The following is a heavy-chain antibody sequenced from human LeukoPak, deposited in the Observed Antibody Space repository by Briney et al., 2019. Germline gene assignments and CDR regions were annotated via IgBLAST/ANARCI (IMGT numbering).Heavy chain of an antibody. J-gene: IGHJ4*02. V-gene: IGHV3-48*03. D-gene: IGHD3-22*01. CDR1: GFPFSSYE. Sequence: GGSLRLSCVASGFPFSSYEMNWVRQAPGKGLEWVSYISSIGTIYYADSVKGRFTISRDNAKNSLYLQMNSLRAKDTAVYYCARGGYYYDSSAYSDYWGQGTLVTVSS. CDR3: ARGGYYYDSSAYSDY. CDR2: ISSIGTI.